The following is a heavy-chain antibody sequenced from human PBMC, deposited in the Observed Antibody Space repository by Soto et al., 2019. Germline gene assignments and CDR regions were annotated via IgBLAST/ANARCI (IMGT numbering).Heavy chain of an antibody. J-gene: IGHJ6*02. CDR2: INSDGSST. CDR3: ARGVTGKSYYYYYGMDV. CDR1: GFTFSSYW. Sequence: EVQLVESGGGLVQPGGSLRLSCAASGFTFSSYWMHWVRQAPGKGLVWVSRINSDGSSTSYADSVKGRFTISRDNAKNTMYLQMNSVRAEDKVVYYCARGVTGKSYYYYYGMDVWGQGTTVTVSS. D-gene: IGHD2-8*02. V-gene: IGHV3-74*01.